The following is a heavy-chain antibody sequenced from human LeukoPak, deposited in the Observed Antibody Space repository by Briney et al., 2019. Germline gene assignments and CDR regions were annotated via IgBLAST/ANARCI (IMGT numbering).Heavy chain of an antibody. CDR1: GFTFSSYG. V-gene: IGHV3-33*01. CDR2: IWYDGSNK. J-gene: IGHJ4*02. Sequence: GRSLRLSCAASGFTFSSYGMHWVRQAPGKGLDWVAVIWYDGSNKYYADSVKGRFTISRANSKNTLYLQMNSLRAEDTAVYYCARDNDILTGYPDYWGQGTLVTVSS. CDR3: ARDNDILTGYPDY. D-gene: IGHD3-9*01.